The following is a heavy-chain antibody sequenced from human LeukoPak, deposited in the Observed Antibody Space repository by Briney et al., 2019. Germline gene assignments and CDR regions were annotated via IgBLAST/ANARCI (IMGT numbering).Heavy chain of an antibody. CDR3: ATDSQSSVYYF. CDR2: VNRWGRT. D-gene: IGHD6-25*01. CDR1: GSALSLYH. V-gene: IGHV4-34*01. J-gene: IGHJ4*02. Sequence: SETLSFPFGVHGSALSLYHWSWIRQSPGKGLEWLGEVNRWGRTNYNPSLESRVTISVDTSKNQFSLNLRSLTAADTAVYYCATDSQSSVYYFWSQGALVTVSS.